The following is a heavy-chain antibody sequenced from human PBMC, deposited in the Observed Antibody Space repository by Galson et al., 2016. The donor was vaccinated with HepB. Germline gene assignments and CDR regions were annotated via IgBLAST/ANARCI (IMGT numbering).Heavy chain of an antibody. J-gene: IGHJ4*02. V-gene: IGHV3-43*02. D-gene: IGHD3-10*02. CDR1: GFKFGDYA. CDR2: ISGDGSHT. CDR3: AKDMYGGIQYFDF. Sequence: SLRLSCAASGFKFGDYAMHWVRQAPGKGLEWVSLISGDGSHTFYADSVKGRFTISRDNSKNSLYLQMNSLTNDDTAFYYCAKDMYGGIQYFDFWGQGALVTVSS.